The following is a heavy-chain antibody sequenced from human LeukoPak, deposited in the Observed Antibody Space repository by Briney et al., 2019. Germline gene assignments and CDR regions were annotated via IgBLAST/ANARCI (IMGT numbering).Heavy chain of an antibody. CDR1: GGSISSYN. Sequence: SETLSLTCPVPGGSISSYNWGWIRQPVGKGLEWIGRIYTSGSTNYNPSLKSRVTMSVDTSKNQFSLKLSSVTAADTAVYYCAAYSSGWSYFDYWGQGTLVTVSS. D-gene: IGHD6-19*01. CDR3: AAYSSGWSYFDY. V-gene: IGHV4-4*07. J-gene: IGHJ4*02. CDR2: IYTSGST.